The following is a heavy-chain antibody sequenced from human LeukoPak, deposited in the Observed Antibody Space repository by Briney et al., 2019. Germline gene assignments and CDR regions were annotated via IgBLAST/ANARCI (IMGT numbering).Heavy chain of an antibody. D-gene: IGHD3-9*01. CDR1: GYSISNDYY. V-gene: IGHV4-38-2*01. CDR3: AKGDIFVPVYFDF. CDR2: SYHTGSC. Sequence: SETLSLTCAVSGYSISNDYYWGWIRQPPGKGLEWIGSSYHTGSCYYNTSLRSRVALSVDSSKHLLFLKMCSVAAADTAFYCCAKGDIFVPVYFDFCGRGTLITVSS. J-gene: IGHJ4*02.